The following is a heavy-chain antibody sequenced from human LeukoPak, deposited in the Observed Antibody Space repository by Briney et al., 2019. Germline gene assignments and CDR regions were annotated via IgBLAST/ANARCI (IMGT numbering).Heavy chain of an antibody. CDR2: IYYSGSA. D-gene: IGHD6-19*01. Sequence: SETLSLTCTVSGGSISGFYWGWIRQPPGKGLEWIGFIYYSGSANYNPSLKSRVTMSVDTSKNQFSLKLGSVTAADTAFYYCARDRDSSGWFDYWGQGTLVTVSS. CDR3: ARDRDSSGWFDY. V-gene: IGHV4-59*01. J-gene: IGHJ4*02. CDR1: GGSISGFY.